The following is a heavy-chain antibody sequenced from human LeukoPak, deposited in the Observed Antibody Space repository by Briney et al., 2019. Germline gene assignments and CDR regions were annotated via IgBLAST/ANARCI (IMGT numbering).Heavy chain of an antibody. CDR1: GFTFTSYS. V-gene: IGHV3-21*01. D-gene: IGHD3-9*01. Sequence: GGFLRLSCAASGFTFTSYSMNWFPQAPGKGLEWVSSISISSSYIYYADSVKGRFTISRDNAKNSQYLQMNSLRAEDTAGYYYAREADDILTGSNTDQGDEAFDIWRGGTMVTVFS. CDR2: ISISSSYI. CDR3: AREADDILTGSNTDQGDEAFDI. J-gene: IGHJ3*02.